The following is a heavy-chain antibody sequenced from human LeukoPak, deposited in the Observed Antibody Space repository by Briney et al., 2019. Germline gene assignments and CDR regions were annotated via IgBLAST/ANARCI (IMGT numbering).Heavy chain of an antibody. J-gene: IGHJ3*02. CDR1: GGSFSGYY. V-gene: IGHV4-34*01. CDR3: ARPRNAGGIDAFCI. D-gene: IGHD3-10*01. CDR2: ITYSGSA. Sequence: SETLSLTCAVYGGSFSGYYWSWVRQPPGKGLEWIGTITYSGSAYYNPSLESRVPISIATSKHQFSLTRRSMTAADTATYYCARPRNAGGIDAFCIWGQGAMVTVSS.